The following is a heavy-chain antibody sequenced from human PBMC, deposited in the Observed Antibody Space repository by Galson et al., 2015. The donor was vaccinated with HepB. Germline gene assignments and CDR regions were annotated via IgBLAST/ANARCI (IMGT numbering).Heavy chain of an antibody. Sequence: SLRLSCAASGFTFSSYGMHWVRQAPGKGLEWVSGISWNSGSIGYADSVKGRFTISRDNSKNTLYLQMNSLRAEDTAVYYCARERFPYYYDSSGHDAFDIWGQGTMVTVSS. CDR3: ARERFPYYYDSSGHDAFDI. V-gene: IGHV3-9*01. CDR2: ISWNSGSI. CDR1: GFTFSSYG. D-gene: IGHD3-22*01. J-gene: IGHJ3*02.